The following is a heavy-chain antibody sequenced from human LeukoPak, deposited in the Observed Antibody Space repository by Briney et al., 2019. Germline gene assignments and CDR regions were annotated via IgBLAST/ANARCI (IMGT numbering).Heavy chain of an antibody. V-gene: IGHV3-53*01. J-gene: IGHJ3*02. CDR3: ARVSFYAFDT. Sequence: GGSLRLSCVASGFSVSNHYMSWVRQAPGKGLEWVSIIFAGGDVYYADSVKGRFTISRDNVQNMVFLQMNRLTGEDTALYYCARVSFYAFDTWGQGTRVTVSS. D-gene: IGHD2/OR15-2a*01. CDR2: IFAGGDV. CDR1: GFSVSNHY.